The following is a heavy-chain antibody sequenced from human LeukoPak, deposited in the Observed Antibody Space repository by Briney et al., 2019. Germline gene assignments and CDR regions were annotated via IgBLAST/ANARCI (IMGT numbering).Heavy chain of an antibody. D-gene: IGHD7-27*01. J-gene: IGHJ4*02. CDR2: IYYSGST. Sequence: SETLSLTCTVSGGSISSSSYYWGWIRQPPGKGLEWIGSIYYSGSTYYNPSLKSRVTISVDTSKNQFSLKLSSVTAADTAVYYCARRAAKRGTAFDYWGQGTLVTASS. V-gene: IGHV4-39*01. CDR1: GGSISSSSYY. CDR3: ARRAAKRGTAFDY.